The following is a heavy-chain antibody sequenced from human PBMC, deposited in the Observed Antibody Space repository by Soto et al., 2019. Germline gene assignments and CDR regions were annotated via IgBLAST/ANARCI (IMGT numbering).Heavy chain of an antibody. CDR1: GYTFTSYA. D-gene: IGHD3-10*01. CDR3: ASSSLWFGELLYTLGMDV. CDR2: INAGNGNT. V-gene: IGHV1-3*01. Sequence: ASVKVSCKASGYTFTSYAMHWVRQAPGQRLEWMGWINAGNGNTKYSQKFQGRVTITRDTSASTAYMELSSLRSEDTAVYYCASSSLWFGELLYTLGMDVWGQGTTVTVSS. J-gene: IGHJ6*02.